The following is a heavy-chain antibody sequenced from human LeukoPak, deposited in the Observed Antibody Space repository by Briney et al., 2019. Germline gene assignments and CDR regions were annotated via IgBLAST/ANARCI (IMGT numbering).Heavy chain of an antibody. D-gene: IGHD3-16*01. CDR3: ARHRDSLGFHNWFDP. Sequence: SETLSLTCTVSGGSISSHYWSWIRQSPGRGLEWIGFTFYTGSTNSNPSLKSRVTMSADPSKNQVSLRLISVTAADTAIYYCARHRDSLGFHNWFDPWGQGTLDSVSS. CDR2: TFYTGST. J-gene: IGHJ5*02. V-gene: IGHV4-59*08. CDR1: GGSISSHY.